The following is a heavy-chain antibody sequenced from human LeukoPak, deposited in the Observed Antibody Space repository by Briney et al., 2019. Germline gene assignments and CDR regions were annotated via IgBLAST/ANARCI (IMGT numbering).Heavy chain of an antibody. V-gene: IGHV4-39*07. Sequence: PSETLSLTCTVSGGSIRSTTYYWGWVRQPPGKGLEWIGSINYSGDTYYNPSLKSRITISVDTSKNQFSLKLSSVTAADTAVYYCARDGTRLVTYYYYYMDVWGKGTTVTVSS. J-gene: IGHJ6*03. CDR3: ARDGTRLVTYYYYYMDV. CDR1: GGSIRSTTYY. D-gene: IGHD2-21*02. CDR2: INYSGDT.